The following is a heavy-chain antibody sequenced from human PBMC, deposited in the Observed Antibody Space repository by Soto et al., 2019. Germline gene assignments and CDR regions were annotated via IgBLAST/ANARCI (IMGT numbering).Heavy chain of an antibody. CDR3: ARGGVNTIFGVVINSSGYFQH. CDR2: INHSGST. V-gene: IGHV4-34*01. J-gene: IGHJ1*01. CDR1: GGSFSGYY. D-gene: IGHD3-3*01. Sequence: QVQLQQWGAGLLKPSETLSLTCAVYGGSFSGYYWSWIRQPPGNGLEWIGEINHSGSTNYNPSIKSRVTTSVDTSKHQFYLKLSSVTAADTAVYYCARGGVNTIFGVVINSSGYFQHWGQGTLVTVSS.